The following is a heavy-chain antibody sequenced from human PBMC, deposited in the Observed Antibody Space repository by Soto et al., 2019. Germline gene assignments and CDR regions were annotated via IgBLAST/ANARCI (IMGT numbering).Heavy chain of an antibody. J-gene: IGHJ4*02. D-gene: IGHD4-17*01. Sequence: PGGSLRLSCSASGFTFSSYAMHWVRQAPGKGLEYVSAISSNGGSTYYADSVKGRFTISRDNSKNTLYLQMSSLRAEDTAVYYCVRSIHYGDYEDGTKRRGDYWGQGTLVTVYS. CDR3: VRSIHYGDYEDGTKRRGDY. CDR1: GFTFSSYA. V-gene: IGHV3-64D*06. CDR2: ISSNGGST.